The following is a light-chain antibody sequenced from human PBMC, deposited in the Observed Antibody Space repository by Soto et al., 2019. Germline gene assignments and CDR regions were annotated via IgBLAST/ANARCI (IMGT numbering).Light chain of an antibody. V-gene: IGKV1-39*01. CDR2: GAS. J-gene: IGKJ4*01. CDR1: QSISRY. Sequence: DMKVTQSPSSLSASVGDRVTITCRVSQSISRYLNWYQRKPGKAPRLLIYGASNLQSGVPSRFSGSGSGTDFTLTINTLQPEDVATYSCQKNYSDSPTFGGGIKVNIK. CDR3: QKNYSDSPT.